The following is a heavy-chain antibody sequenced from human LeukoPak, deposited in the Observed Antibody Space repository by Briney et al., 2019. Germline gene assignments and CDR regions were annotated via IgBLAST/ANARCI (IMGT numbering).Heavy chain of an antibody. Sequence: ASVKVSCKASGYTFTSYYMHWVRQAPGQGLEWMGIINPSGGSTSYAQNLQGRVTMTTDTSTSTAYMELRSLRSDDTAVYYCEREGAYCSSTSCHLQNWFDPWGQGTLVTVSS. J-gene: IGHJ5*02. D-gene: IGHD2-2*01. CDR1: GYTFTSYY. V-gene: IGHV1-46*01. CDR3: EREGAYCSSTSCHLQNWFDP. CDR2: INPSGGST.